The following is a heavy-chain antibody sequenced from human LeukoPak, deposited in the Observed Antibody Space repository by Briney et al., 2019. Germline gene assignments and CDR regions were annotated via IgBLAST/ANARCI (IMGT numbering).Heavy chain of an antibody. V-gene: IGHV1-46*01. CDR1: GYTFTSYY. D-gene: IGHD1-1*01. Sequence: ASVKVSCTASGYTFTSYYMHWVRQAPGQGLEWMGIINPSGGSTSYAQKFQGRVTMTRDTSTSTVYLELSSLRSGDTAVYYCATDQAGTTIGAPETDYWGHGTPVTVSS. CDR2: INPSGGST. CDR3: ATDQAGTTIGAPETDY. J-gene: IGHJ4*01.